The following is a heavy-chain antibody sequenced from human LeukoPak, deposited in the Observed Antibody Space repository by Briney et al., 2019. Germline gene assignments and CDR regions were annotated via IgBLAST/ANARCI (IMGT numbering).Heavy chain of an antibody. Sequence: ASVKVSCKASGYTFTSYDINWVRQATGQGLEWMGWMNPNSGNTGYAQKFQGRVTMTGNTSISTAYMELSSLRSEDTAVYYCARGPYYDILTGYLLAIYYYYGMDVWGQGTTVTVSS. CDR3: ARGPYYDILTGYLLAIYYYYGMDV. CDR1: GYTFTSYD. J-gene: IGHJ6*02. V-gene: IGHV1-8*01. D-gene: IGHD3-9*01. CDR2: MNPNSGNT.